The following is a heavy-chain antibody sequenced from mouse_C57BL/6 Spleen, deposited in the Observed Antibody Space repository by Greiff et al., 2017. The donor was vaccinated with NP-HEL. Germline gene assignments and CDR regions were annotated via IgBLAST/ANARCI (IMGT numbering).Heavy chain of an antibody. CDR2: IYPGSGNT. CDR1: GYTFTDYY. CDR3: ARGGGSSYRYFDV. J-gene: IGHJ1*03. D-gene: IGHD1-1*01. Sequence: VKLMESGAELVRPGASVKLSCKASGYTFTDYYINWVKQRPGQGLEWIARIYPGSGNTYYNEKFKGKATLTAEKSSSTAYMQLSSLTSEDSAVYFCARGGGSSYRYFDVWGTGTTVTVSS. V-gene: IGHV1-76*01.